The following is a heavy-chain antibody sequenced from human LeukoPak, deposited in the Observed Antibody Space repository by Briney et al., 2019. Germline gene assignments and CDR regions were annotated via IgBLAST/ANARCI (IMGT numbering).Heavy chain of an antibody. CDR2: INHSGST. D-gene: IGHD3-3*01. Sequence: SETLSLTCSVYGGSFSGYYWSWIRQPPGKGLEWIGEINHSGSTNYNPSLESRATISVDTSKNDFSLQRSSVTSADTAVYYCGRVRGVVHTAGYMDVWGKGTTLSVSS. V-gene: IGHV4-34*01. CDR3: GRVRGVVHTAGYMDV. CDR1: GGSFSGYY. J-gene: IGHJ6*03.